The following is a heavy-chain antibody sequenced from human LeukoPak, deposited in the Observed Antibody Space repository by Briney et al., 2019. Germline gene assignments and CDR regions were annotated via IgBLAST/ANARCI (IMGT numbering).Heavy chain of an antibody. J-gene: IGHJ4*02. CDR1: GGSVSNYY. D-gene: IGHD4-23*01. CDR3: ARGPVAGGFDY. CDR2: IYYTET. Sequence: SETLSLTCTVSGGSVSNYYWSWIRQSPGKGLEWIGYIYYTETSYNPSLKSRVTISADTSKNQFSLKLYSVTAVDTAVYYCARGPVAGGFDYWGQGTLVTVSS. V-gene: IGHV4-59*02.